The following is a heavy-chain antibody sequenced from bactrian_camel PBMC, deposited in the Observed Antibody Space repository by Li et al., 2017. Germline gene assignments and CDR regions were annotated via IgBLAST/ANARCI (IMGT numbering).Heavy chain of an antibody. V-gene: IGHV3S40*01. CDR2: IDTGDGST. CDR3: ATVRGFYDRDHARGGAQFGY. J-gene: IGHJ6*01. D-gene: IGHD4*01. CDR1: GYTFNTY. Sequence: VQLVESGGGSVEAGGSLRLSCAASGYTFNTYSWFRQAPGQEREGVAAIDTGDGSTYYLNSVKGRFTVSRDNAKKTVYLQMHSLKPEDTAVYYCATVRGFYDRDHARGGAQFGYWGQGTQVTVS.